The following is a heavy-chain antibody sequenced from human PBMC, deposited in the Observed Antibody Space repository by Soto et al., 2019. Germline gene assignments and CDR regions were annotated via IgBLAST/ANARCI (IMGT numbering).Heavy chain of an antibody. CDR1: GFTFSSYA. J-gene: IGHJ6*02. CDR2: ISTSGGST. Sequence: EVQLLESGGGLVQPGGSLRLSCSAFGFTFSSYAMSWFRQAPGKGLEWASSISTSGGSTYYADSVKGRFNISRDKSNNTLYLQMNSLRAEDTAVYYCSLSAPYYGMEVWGLGTTVTVS. CDR3: SLSAPYYGMEV. V-gene: IGHV3-23*01.